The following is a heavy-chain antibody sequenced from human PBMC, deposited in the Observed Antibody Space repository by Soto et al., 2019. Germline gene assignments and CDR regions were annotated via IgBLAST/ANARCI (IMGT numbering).Heavy chain of an antibody. D-gene: IGHD6-6*01. V-gene: IGHV5-51*01. CDR2: IYPGDSDT. J-gene: IGHJ5*02. CDR3: ARHQLVGFLNWFDP. CDR1: GYRFTIYS. Sequence: GESVKISCNGAGYRFTIYSIGSAGPMTGKGLEWMGIIYPGDSDTRYSPSFQGQVTISADKSIRTAYLQWSSLKASDTAMYYCARHQLVGFLNWFDPLGQGTLVIVSS.